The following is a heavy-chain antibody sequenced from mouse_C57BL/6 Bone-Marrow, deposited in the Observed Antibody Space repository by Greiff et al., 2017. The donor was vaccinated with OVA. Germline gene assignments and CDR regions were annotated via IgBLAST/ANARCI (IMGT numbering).Heavy chain of an antibody. CDR3: ARHEGDWFAY. CDR1: EYEFPSHD. Sequence: EVKLMESGGGLVQPGESLKLSCESNEYEFPSHDMSWVRTTPETRLELVAAIYSDGGSTYYPDTMERRFIISRDNTKKTLYLQMSSLRSEDTALYYCARHEGDWFAYWGQGTLVTVSA. V-gene: IGHV5-2*01. CDR2: IYSDGGST. J-gene: IGHJ3*01.